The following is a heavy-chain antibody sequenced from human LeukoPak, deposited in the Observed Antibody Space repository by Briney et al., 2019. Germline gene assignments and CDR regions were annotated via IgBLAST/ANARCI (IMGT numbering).Heavy chain of an antibody. J-gene: IGHJ4*02. D-gene: IGHD1-26*01. CDR1: GVTFSSNY. CDR3: ASMGASPLD. Sequence: GRSLRLSWAGSGVTFSSNYMGWVRHAPGKGREWVSVIYSRGSTYYADSVKGRFTITRDNSKNTLYLNMKRLRAEDSAVYYCASMGASPLDGGQGSLVTVSS. CDR2: IYSRGST. V-gene: IGHV3-53*01.